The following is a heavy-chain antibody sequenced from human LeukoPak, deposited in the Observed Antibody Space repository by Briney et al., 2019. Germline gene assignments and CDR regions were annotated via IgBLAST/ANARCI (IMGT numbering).Heavy chain of an antibody. CDR1: GFTFSNAW. V-gene: IGHV3-15*01. CDR3: TTGVLTGFPR. CDR2: IKRKSDGWTT. Sequence: PGGSLTLSCAPSGFTFSNAWMSWVRQAPGKGLEWVGRIKRKSDGWTTDYAAPVKDRFTISGDDSNNTLYLQMNSLKTEDTAVYYCTTGVLTGFPRGGQGTLVTVSA. J-gene: IGHJ4*02. D-gene: IGHD3-9*01.